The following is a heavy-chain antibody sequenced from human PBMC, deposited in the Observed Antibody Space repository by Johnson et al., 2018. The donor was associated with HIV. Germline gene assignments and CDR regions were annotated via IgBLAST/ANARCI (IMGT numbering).Heavy chain of an antibody. V-gene: IGHV3-30-3*01. Sequence: QVQLVESGGGLVKPGGSLRLSCAASGFTFSSYAMHWVRQAPGKGLAWVAVISYDGSNKYYADPVTGRFTISSDNSKHTLYLQMNSLRAADTAVYYCARDRSSGWYGRVDAFDIWGQGTMVTVSS. CDR2: ISYDGSNK. CDR1: GFTFSSYA. D-gene: IGHD6-19*01. J-gene: IGHJ3*02. CDR3: ARDRSSGWYGRVDAFDI.